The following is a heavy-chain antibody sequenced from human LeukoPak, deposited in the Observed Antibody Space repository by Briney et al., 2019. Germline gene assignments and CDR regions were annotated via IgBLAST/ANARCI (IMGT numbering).Heavy chain of an antibody. CDR2: IYTSVST. J-gene: IGHJ4*02. D-gene: IGHD4-11*01. Sequence: SETLSLTCTVSVGSISSGSYYWSSIRQPAGKGLEWLGRIYTSVSTNYTPSLKSRVTISVDTSKKQFSLKLSSVTDADTAVYYCVRDSTVTTHFDYWSQGTLVTVS. V-gene: IGHV4-61*02. CDR3: VRDSTVTTHFDY. CDR1: VGSISSGSYY.